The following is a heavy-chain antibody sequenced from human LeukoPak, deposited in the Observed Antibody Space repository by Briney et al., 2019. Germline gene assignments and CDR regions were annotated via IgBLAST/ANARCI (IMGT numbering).Heavy chain of an antibody. CDR2: INVEGTRT. Sequence: GGSVRLSCAGSGFSFNNYWVHWVRQAPGKGLVWVSRINVEGTRTDYADSVRGRFTIYRDNVNNLLYLQMNSLTAEDTAIYYCARSMGGSNDLWGQGTLVSVSS. V-gene: IGHV3-74*01. J-gene: IGHJ5*02. D-gene: IGHD4-11*01. CDR3: ARSMGGSNDL. CDR1: GFSFNNYW.